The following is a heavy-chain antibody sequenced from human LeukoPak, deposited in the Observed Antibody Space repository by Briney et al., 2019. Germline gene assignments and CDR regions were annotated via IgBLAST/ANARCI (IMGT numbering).Heavy chain of an antibody. J-gene: IGHJ4*02. CDR2: ISSSGSTI. V-gene: IGHV3-48*03. CDR1: GFTFSSYE. D-gene: IGHD2/OR15-2a*01. Sequence: GGSLRLSCAASGFTFSSYEMNWVRQAPGKGLEWVSYISSSGSTIYYADSVKGRFAISRDNAKNSLYLQMNSLRAEDTAVYYCATGSMAQLDYWGQGTLVTVSS. CDR3: ATGSMAQLDY.